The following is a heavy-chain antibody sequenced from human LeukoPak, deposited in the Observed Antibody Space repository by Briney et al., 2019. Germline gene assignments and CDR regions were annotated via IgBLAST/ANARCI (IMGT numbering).Heavy chain of an antibody. J-gene: IGHJ4*02. CDR1: GGSFSGYY. Sequence: PSETLSLTCAVYGGSFSGYYWSWIRQPPGKGLEWIGEINDSGSTNYNPSLKSRVTISLDTSKNQFSLKLSSVTAADTAVYYRARQSTMVRGVMVDYWGQGTLVTVSS. V-gene: IGHV4-34*01. CDR2: INDSGST. CDR3: ARQSTMVRGVMVDY. D-gene: IGHD3-10*01.